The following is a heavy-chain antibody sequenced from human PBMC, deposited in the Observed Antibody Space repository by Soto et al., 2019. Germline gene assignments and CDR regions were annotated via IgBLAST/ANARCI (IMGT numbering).Heavy chain of an antibody. CDR2: NSAYNGNT. D-gene: IGHD2-2*01. CDR3: ARDGRILGAMGGSDY. J-gene: IGHJ4*02. Sequence: QVQLVQSGAEVKKPGASVKVSCKASGYSSTSYGISWVRQAPGQGLEWMGWNSAYNGNTNYAQKLQGRVTMTTDTSTSTAYMELRSLRSDDTAVYYCARDGRILGAMGGSDYWGQGTLVTVSS. CDR1: GYSSTSYG. V-gene: IGHV1-18*01.